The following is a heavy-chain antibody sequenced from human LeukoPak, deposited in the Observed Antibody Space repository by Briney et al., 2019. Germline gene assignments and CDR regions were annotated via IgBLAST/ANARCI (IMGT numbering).Heavy chain of an antibody. D-gene: IGHD6-6*01. V-gene: IGHV3-21*01. J-gene: IGHJ4*02. CDR3: ARVEGYSGSAFDY. CDR2: ISSSSSYI. CDR1: GFTFSSYS. Sequence: PGGSLRLSCAASGFTFSSYSMNWVRQAPGKGLEWVSSISSSSSYIYYADSVKGRFTISRENAKNSLYLQMNSLRAEDTAVYYCARVEGYSGSAFDYWGQGTLVTVSS.